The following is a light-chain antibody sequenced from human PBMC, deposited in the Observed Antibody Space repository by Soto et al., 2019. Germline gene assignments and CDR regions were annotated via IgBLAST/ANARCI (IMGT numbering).Light chain of an antibody. CDR1: QSVSLS. CDR3: QQDNYRPIT. Sequence: EIVLSQSPATLSLSPTGRGTRSCRASQSVSLSLACYQQKPGQAPRLLIYGASTRATGIPARFTGSGSGTEFTLTISILQAEDFVVYYCQQDNYRPITFGGGAKLEIK. J-gene: IGKJ4*01. V-gene: IGKV3-15*01. CDR2: GAS.